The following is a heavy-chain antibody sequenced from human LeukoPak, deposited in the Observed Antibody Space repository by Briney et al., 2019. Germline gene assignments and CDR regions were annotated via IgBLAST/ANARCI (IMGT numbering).Heavy chain of an antibody. CDR2: ISAYNGNT. V-gene: IGHV1-18*01. Sequence: ASVKVSCKASGYTVTSYGISWVRQAPGQGLEWMGWISAYNGNTNYAQKLQGRVTMTTDTSTSTAYMELRSLRSDDTAVYYCARGGTYYYGSGSYYNWFDPWGQGTLVTVSS. CDR1: GYTVTSYG. CDR3: ARGGTYYYGSGSYYNWFDP. J-gene: IGHJ5*02. D-gene: IGHD3-10*01.